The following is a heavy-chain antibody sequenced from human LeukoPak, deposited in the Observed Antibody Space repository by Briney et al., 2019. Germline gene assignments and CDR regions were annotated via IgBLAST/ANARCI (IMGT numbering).Heavy chain of an antibody. D-gene: IGHD6-13*01. CDR1: GVTFSDYY. Sequence: GGSLRLSCAASGVTFSDYYMSWIRQAPGKGLEWVSYISSSGSTIYYADSVKGRFTISRDNDKNTLYLQMNSLRAEDTAVYYCARDLGSSWSGVYWGQGTLVTVSS. V-gene: IGHV3-11*01. J-gene: IGHJ4*02. CDR3: ARDLGSSWSGVY. CDR2: ISSSGSTI.